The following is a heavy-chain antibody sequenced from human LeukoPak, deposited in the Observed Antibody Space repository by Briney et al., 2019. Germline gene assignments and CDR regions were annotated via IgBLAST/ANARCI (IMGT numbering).Heavy chain of an antibody. CDR1: GYTFTGYY. D-gene: IGHD5-24*01. CDR2: INPNSGGT. Sequence: ASVKVSCKASGYTFTGYYMHWVRQAPGQXXEWMGWINPNSGGTNYAQKFQGRVTMTRDTSISTAYMELSRLRSDDTAVYYCARGVDWLRLQGRWLQSTGDYFDYWGQGTLVTVSS. V-gene: IGHV1-2*02. CDR3: ARGVDWLRLQGRWLQSTGDYFDY. J-gene: IGHJ4*02.